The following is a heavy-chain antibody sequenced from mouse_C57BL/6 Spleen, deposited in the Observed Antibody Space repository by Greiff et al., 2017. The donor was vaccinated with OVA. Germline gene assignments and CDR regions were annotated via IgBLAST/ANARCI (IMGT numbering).Heavy chain of an antibody. V-gene: IGHV5-2*03. Sequence: DVMLVESGGGLVQPGESLKLSCESNEYEFPSHDMSWVRKTPEKRLELVAAINSDGGSTYYPDTMERRFIISRDNTKKTLYLQRSSLRSEDTALYYCARRDYEGYFDVWGTGTTVTVSS. CDR2: INSDGGST. D-gene: IGHD2-4*01. J-gene: IGHJ1*03. CDR1: EYEFPSHD. CDR3: ARRDYEGYFDV.